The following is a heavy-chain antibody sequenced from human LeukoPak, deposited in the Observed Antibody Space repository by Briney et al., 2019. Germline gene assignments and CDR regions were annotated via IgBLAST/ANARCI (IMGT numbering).Heavy chain of an antibody. CDR1: GGSFSGYY. D-gene: IGHD6-19*01. J-gene: IGHJ4*02. V-gene: IGHV4-34*01. CDR3: ARDRGFGSGWYRD. CDR2: INHSGST. Sequence: NPSETLSLTCAVYGGSFSGYYWSWIRQPPGKGLEWIGEINHSGSTNYNPSLKSRVTISVDTSKNQFSLKLSSVTAADTAVHYCARDRGFGSGWYRDWGQGTLVTVSS.